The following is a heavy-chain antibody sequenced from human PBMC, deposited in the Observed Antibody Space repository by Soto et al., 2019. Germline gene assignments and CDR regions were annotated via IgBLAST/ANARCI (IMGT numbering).Heavy chain of an antibody. J-gene: IGHJ3*02. V-gene: IGHV1-69*01. Sequence: QVQLVQSGAEVKKPGSSVKVSCKASGGTFSSYAISWVRQAPGQGLEWMGGIIPIFGTANYAQKFQGRVTMTADESTSTAYMELSSLRSEDTALYYCARDRYCSSTSCYRRIAVAGGDDAFDIWGQGTMVTVSS. CDR3: ARDRYCSSTSCYRRIAVAGGDDAFDI. CDR1: GGTFSSYA. D-gene: IGHD2-2*02. CDR2: IIPIFGTA.